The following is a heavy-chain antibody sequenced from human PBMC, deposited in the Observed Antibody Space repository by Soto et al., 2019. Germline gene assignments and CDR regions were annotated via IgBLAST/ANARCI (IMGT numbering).Heavy chain of an antibody. CDR3: ARAKLVVEGRFDY. CDR2: ISSSGAYT. Sequence: QVQLVESGGGLVKPGGSLRLSCAASGFSFSDYYMNWIRQAPGKGLEWISYISSSGAYTNYADSVRGRFTMSRDGAKNSLLLQMDGLRAEDTAVYYCARAKLVVEGRFDYWGQGTLVTVSS. D-gene: IGHD3-22*01. CDR1: GFSFSDYY. J-gene: IGHJ4*02. V-gene: IGHV3-11*06.